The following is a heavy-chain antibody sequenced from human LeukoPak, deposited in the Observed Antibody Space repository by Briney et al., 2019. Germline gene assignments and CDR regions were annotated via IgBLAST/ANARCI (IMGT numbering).Heavy chain of an antibody. Sequence: SLRLSFTTSGFTFGYHAMTWVRQAPGEGLEWVGFIRSKAYRGTTEYAASVKGRFTISRDDSKSVVYLQMNSLKSEDTAVYYCSRGPIQLWVHNGVDVWGQGTTVTVSS. CDR3: SRGPIQLWVHNGVDV. J-gene: IGHJ6*02. CDR2: IRSKAYRGTT. CDR1: GFTFGYHA. D-gene: IGHD5-18*01. V-gene: IGHV3-49*04.